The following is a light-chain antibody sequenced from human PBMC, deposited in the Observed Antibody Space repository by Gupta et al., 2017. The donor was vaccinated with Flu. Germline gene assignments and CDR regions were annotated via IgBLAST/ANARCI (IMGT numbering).Light chain of an antibody. J-gene: IGKJ4*01. CDR1: QSISSW. V-gene: IGKV1-5*03. Sequence: PSTLSASVGDRVTITCRASQSISSWLAWYQQKPGKAPKLLIYKASSLKSGVPSRFSGSGSGTEFTLTISSLQPDDFATYYCQQYNGYPLTFGGGTKVEIK. CDR3: QQYNGYPLT. CDR2: KAS.